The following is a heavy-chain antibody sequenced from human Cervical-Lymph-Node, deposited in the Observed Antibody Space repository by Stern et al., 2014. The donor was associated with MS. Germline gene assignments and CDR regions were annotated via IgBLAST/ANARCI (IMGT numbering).Heavy chain of an antibody. Sequence: VQLVESGGDVVQPGRSLRLSCVASGFIFNNSGMPWVRKASGKGLEWVATISSTGNNQYYADSVKGRFAISRDKSRNSVHLEMNSLRPEDTAVYYCAKSPYWGQGTLVSVST. CDR2: ISSTGNNQ. J-gene: IGHJ4*02. CDR1: GFIFNNSG. CDR3: AKSPY. V-gene: IGHV3-30*18.